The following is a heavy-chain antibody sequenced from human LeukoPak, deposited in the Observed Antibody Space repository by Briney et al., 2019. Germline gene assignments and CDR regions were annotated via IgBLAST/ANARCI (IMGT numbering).Heavy chain of an antibody. Sequence: TSETLSLTCTVSGGSISSSSYYWGWIRQPPGKGLEWIGSIYYSGSTYYNPSLKSRVTISVDTSKNQFSLRLTSVTAADTAVYYCARGQYCSTTTCYSARRYFDFWGQGTLVTVSS. CDR1: GGSISSSSYY. D-gene: IGHD2-2*01. J-gene: IGHJ4*02. CDR2: IYYSGST. V-gene: IGHV4-39*01. CDR3: ARGQYCSTTTCYSARRYFDF.